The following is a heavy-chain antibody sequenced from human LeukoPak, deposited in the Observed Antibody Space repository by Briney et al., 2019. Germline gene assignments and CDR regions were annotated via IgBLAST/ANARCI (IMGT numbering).Heavy chain of an antibody. D-gene: IGHD5-24*01. CDR2: ISHDGRTK. V-gene: IGHV3-30*19. J-gene: IGHJ4*02. CDR1: GFRLTTYG. CDR3: ARPSPPGDGYNPPDH. Sequence: GGSLRLSCEVSGFRLTTYGTHWVRQAPGKGLEWVAVISHDGRTKYYADSMKGRITISRDNSKNTLFLQMNNLRSEDTAVYFCARPSPPGDGYNPPDHWGQGTLVTVSS.